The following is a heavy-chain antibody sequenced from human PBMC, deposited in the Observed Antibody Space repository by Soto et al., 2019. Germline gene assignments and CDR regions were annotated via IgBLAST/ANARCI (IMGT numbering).Heavy chain of an antibody. V-gene: IGHV1-18*01. Sequence: QVQLVQSGAEVKKPGASGRVSGRAFGYPFTTYVISWLRQPPEQGLEWWGWISAYNGNTKNAQKLQGRVTMTTDTSTSTAYMEVRSLRSDDTAVYYCARDLAVGLVDYWGQGTLVTVSS. D-gene: IGHD6-19*01. J-gene: IGHJ4*02. CDR1: GYPFTTYV. CDR2: ISAYNGNT. CDR3: ARDLAVGLVDY.